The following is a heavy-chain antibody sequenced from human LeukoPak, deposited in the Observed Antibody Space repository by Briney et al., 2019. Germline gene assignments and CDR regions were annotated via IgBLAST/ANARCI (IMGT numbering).Heavy chain of an antibody. J-gene: IGHJ4*02. CDR1: GFTFDDYG. CDR3: ARVYYYGSGSHVDY. V-gene: IGHV3-20*04. Sequence: GGSLRLSCAASGFTFDDYGMSWVRQAPGKGLEWVSGINWNGGSTGYADSVKGRFTISRDNAKNSLYLQMNSLRAEDTAVYYCARVYYYGSGSHVDYWGQGTLVTVSS. D-gene: IGHD3-10*01. CDR2: INWNGGST.